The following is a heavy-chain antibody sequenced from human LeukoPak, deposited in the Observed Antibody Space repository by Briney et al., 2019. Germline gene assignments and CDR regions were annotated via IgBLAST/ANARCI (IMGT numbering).Heavy chain of an antibody. Sequence: GGSLRLSCAASGFTFSSYGMHWVRQAPGKGLEWVAVISYDGSNKYYADSVKGRFTISRDNSKNTLYLQMNGLRAEDTAVYYCAKDPQYSSGWYVGGNYFDYWGQGTLVTVSS. CDR1: GFTFSSYG. J-gene: IGHJ4*02. V-gene: IGHV3-30*18. CDR3: AKDPQYSSGWYVGGNYFDY. CDR2: ISYDGSNK. D-gene: IGHD6-19*01.